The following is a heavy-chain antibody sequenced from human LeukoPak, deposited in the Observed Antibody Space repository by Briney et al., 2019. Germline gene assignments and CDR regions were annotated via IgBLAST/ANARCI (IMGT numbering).Heavy chain of an antibody. CDR2: ISYDGSNK. D-gene: IGHD5-12*01. CDR3: AKNIVATIEYYYFDY. J-gene: IGHJ4*02. V-gene: IGHV3-30*04. Sequence: GGSLRLSCAASGFTFSSYAMHWVRQAPGKGLEWVAVISYDGSNKYYADSVKGRFTISRDNYKNTLYLQMNSLRQEDTAVYHCAKNIVATIEYYYFDYWGQGTLVTVSS. CDR1: GFTFSSYA.